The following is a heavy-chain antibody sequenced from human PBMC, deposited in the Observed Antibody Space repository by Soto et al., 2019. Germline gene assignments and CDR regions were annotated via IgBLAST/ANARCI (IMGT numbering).Heavy chain of an antibody. CDR3: ARLRTGIAAAGNWFDP. CDR2: VYYTGST. D-gene: IGHD6-13*01. CDR1: GGSINNYY. Sequence: SETLSLTCTVSGGSINNYYWTWIRQSPGRGLEWIGYVYYTGSTNYNPSLKSRVTISLDTSKNQFSLRLSSVTAADTAVYYCARLRTGIAAAGNWFDPWGQGTLVTVSS. V-gene: IGHV4-59*08. J-gene: IGHJ5*02.